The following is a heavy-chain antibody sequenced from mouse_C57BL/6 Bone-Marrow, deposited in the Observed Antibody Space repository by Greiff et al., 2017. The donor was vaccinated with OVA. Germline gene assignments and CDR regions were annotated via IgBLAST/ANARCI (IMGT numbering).Heavy chain of an antibody. J-gene: IGHJ1*03. V-gene: IGHV3-6*01. D-gene: IGHD1-1*01. CDR3: AREGTTVVATDWYFDV. CDR2: ISYDGSN. CDR1: GYSITSGYY. Sequence: VQLKESGPGLVKPSQSLSLTCSVTGYSITSGYYWNWIRQFPGNKLEWMGYISYDGSNNYNPSLKNRISITRDTSKNQFFLKLNSVTTEDTATYYCAREGTTVVATDWYFDVWGTGTTVTVSS.